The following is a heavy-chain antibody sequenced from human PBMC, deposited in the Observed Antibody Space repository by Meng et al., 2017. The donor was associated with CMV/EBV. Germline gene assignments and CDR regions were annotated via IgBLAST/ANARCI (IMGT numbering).Heavy chain of an antibody. CDR1: GYTFTGYY. J-gene: IGHJ5*02. Sequence: ASVKVSCKASGYTFTGYYMHWVRQAPGQGLEWMGWINPNSGGTNYAQKFQGRVTMTRDTSISTAYMELSSLRSEDTAVYYCARQIPRYCSSTSCLTLNWFDPWGQGTLVTVSS. V-gene: IGHV1-2*02. D-gene: IGHD2-2*01. CDR3: ARQIPRYCSSTSCLTLNWFDP. CDR2: INPNSGGT.